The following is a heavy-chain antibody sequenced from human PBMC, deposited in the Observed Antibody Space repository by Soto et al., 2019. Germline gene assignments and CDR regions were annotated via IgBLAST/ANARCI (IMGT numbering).Heavy chain of an antibody. CDR2: INHSGST. CDR3: ASSGDVVGAY. D-gene: IGHD2-2*01. V-gene: IGHV4-34*01. Sequence: SETLSLTCAVYGGSFSGYYWSWIRQPPGKGLEWIGEINHSGSTNYNPSLKSRVTISVDTSKNQFSLKLSSVTAADTAVYYCASSGDVVGAYWGQGTLVTVSS. CDR1: GGSFSGYY. J-gene: IGHJ4*02.